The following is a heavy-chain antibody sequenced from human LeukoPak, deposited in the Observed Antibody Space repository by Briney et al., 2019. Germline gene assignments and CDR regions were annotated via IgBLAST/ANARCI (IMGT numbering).Heavy chain of an antibody. D-gene: IGHD6-6*01. CDR2: ISPTGSTT. Sequence: GGSLRLSCAASGFTFSSYSMNWVRQAPGKGLVWVSRISPTGSTTSYADSVRGRFTVSRDNAKNTLYLQVNNLRAEDTAVYYCARGPNSNWSGLDFWGQGTLLTVSS. V-gene: IGHV3-74*01. CDR3: ARGPNSNWSGLDF. J-gene: IGHJ4*02. CDR1: GFTFSSYS.